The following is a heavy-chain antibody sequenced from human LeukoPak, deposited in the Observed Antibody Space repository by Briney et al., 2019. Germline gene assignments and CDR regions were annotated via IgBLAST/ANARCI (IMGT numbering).Heavy chain of an antibody. V-gene: IGHV1-3*01. CDR1: GGTFSSYA. CDR2: INAGNGNT. J-gene: IGHJ4*02. Sequence: ASVKVSCKASGGTFSSYAISWVRQAPGQRLEWMGWINAGNGNTKYSQKFQGRVTITRDTSASTAYMELSSLRSEDTAVYYCARAPGGGVGATIFDYWGQGTLVTVSS. CDR3: ARAPGGGVGATIFDY. D-gene: IGHD1-26*01.